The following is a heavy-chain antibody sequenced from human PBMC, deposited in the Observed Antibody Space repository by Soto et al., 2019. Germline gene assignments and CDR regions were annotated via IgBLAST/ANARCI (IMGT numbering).Heavy chain of an antibody. CDR3: ARLYYDFWSGTPNWFDP. D-gene: IGHD3-3*01. V-gene: IGHV4-30-4*01. J-gene: IGHJ5*02. CDR1: GGSISSGDYY. Sequence: PSETLSLTCTVSGGSISSGDYYWSRIRQPPGKGLEWIGYIYYSGSTYYNPSLKSQVTISVDTSKNQFSLKLSSVTAADTAVYYCARLYYDFWSGTPNWFDPWGQGTLVTVSS. CDR2: IYYSGST.